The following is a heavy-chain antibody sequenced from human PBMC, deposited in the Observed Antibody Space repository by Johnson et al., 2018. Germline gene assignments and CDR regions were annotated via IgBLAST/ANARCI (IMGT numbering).Heavy chain of an antibody. CDR3: AKDKVTGVTSAGPRGSYYYYYYMDV. CDR1: GFTFDDYA. Sequence: VQLVQSGGGLVQPGRSLRLSCAASGFTFDDYAMHWVRQAPWKGLEWVSGISWHSGTIAYADSVKGRFTISRDNAKNSLYLQMNSLRAEDTALYYCAKDKVTGVTSAGPRGSYYYYYYMDVWGKGTTVTVSS. V-gene: IGHV3-9*01. D-gene: IGHD2-21*02. J-gene: IGHJ6*03. CDR2: ISWHSGTI.